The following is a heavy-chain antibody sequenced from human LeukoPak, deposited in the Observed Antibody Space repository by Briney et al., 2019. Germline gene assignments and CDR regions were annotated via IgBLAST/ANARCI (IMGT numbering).Heavy chain of an antibody. V-gene: IGHV3-49*04. CDR1: GFTFSSYG. CDR2: IRSKAYGGTT. CDR3: TFDYGGNTGYFQH. J-gene: IGHJ1*01. Sequence: PGGSLRLSCAASGFTFSSYGIHWVRQAPGKGLEWVGFIRSKAYGGTTEYAASVKGRFTISRDDSKSIAYLQMNSLKTEDTAVYYCTFDYGGNTGYFQHWGQGTLVTVSS. D-gene: IGHD4-23*01.